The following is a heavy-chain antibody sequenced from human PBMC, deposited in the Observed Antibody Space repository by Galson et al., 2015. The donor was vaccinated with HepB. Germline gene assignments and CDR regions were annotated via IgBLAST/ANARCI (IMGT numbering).Heavy chain of an antibody. Sequence: SLRLSCAASGFTFSSYEMNWVRQAPGKGLEWDSYISSSGSTIYYADSVKGRFTISRDNAKNSLYLQMNSLRAEDTALYYCAREGTLAGNPFGSWGQRTLVTVSS. CDR2: ISSSGSTI. CDR3: AREGTLAGNPFGS. D-gene: IGHD6-19*01. J-gene: IGHJ4*02. V-gene: IGHV3-48*03. CDR1: GFTFSSYE.